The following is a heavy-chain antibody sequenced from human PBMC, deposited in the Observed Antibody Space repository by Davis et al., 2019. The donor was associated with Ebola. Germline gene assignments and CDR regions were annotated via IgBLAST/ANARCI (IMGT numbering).Heavy chain of an antibody. CDR1: GFTFSSYA. Sequence: GESLKISCAASGFTFSSYAMSWVHQAPGKGLEWVSAISGSGGSTYYADSVKGRFTISRDNSKNTLYLQMNSLRAEDTAVYYCAKVVTLHFDYWGQGTLVTVSS. D-gene: IGHD3-16*01. CDR2: ISGSGGST. V-gene: IGHV3-23*01. CDR3: AKVVTLHFDY. J-gene: IGHJ4*02.